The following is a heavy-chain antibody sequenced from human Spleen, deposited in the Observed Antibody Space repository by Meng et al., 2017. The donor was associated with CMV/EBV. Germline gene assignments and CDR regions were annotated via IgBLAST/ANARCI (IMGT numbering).Heavy chain of an antibody. Sequence: QVQLQESGPGLVKPFPTPSLTCTVSGCSISSGDYYWSWIRQPPGKGLEWIGYIYYSGSTYYNPSLKSRVTISVDTSKNQFSLKLSSVTAADTAVYYCARVAYSNWFDPWGQGTLVTVSS. CDR3: ARVAYSNWFDP. CDR2: IYYSGST. CDR1: GCSISSGDYY. V-gene: IGHV4-30-4*08. J-gene: IGHJ5*02. D-gene: IGHD4-11*01.